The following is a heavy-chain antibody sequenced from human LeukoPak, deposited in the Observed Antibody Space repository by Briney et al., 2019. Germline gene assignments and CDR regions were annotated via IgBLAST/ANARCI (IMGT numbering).Heavy chain of an antibody. CDR3: TTERPDLEWSSSWYRLTGIFYGAFDI. J-gene: IGHJ3*02. V-gene: IGHV3-15*01. CDR1: GFTFSNAW. CDR2: IKSKTDGGTT. D-gene: IGHD6-13*01. Sequence: TGGSLRPSCAASGFTFSNAWMSGVRQAPGKGLEWVGRIKSKTDGGTTDYAAPVNGRITISSDASKNTLYLQMNRLKTEDTAVYYCTTERPDLEWSSSWYRLTGIFYGAFDIWGQGTMVTVSS.